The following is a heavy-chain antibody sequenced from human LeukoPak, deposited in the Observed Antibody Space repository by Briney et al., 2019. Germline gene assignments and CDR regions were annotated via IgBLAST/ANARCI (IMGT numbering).Heavy chain of an antibody. CDR1: GGSISSYY. V-gene: IGHV4-59*01. CDR2: IYYSGST. Sequence: SETLSLTCTVSGGSISSYYWSWIRQPPGKRLEWIGYIYYSGSTSYNPSLKSRVTISVDTSKNQISLKLSSVTAADTAVYYCARDLGVMVRALDIWGQGTMVTVSS. D-gene: IGHD5-18*01. CDR3: ARDLGVMVRALDI. J-gene: IGHJ3*02.